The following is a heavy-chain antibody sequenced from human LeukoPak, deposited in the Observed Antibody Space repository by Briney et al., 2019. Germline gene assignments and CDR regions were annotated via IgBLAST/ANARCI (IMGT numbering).Heavy chain of an antibody. CDR3: ARSYFGSGTFNGFDY. V-gene: IGHV6-1*01. CDR2: TYYRSKWYN. CDR1: GDSVSSNSAA. J-gene: IGHJ4*02. D-gene: IGHD3-10*01. Sequence: SQTLSLTCAISGDSVSSNSAAWNWIRQSPSRGLEWLGRTYYRSKWYNDYAVSVKSRITINPDTSKNQFSLNLNSVSAADTAVYYCARSYFGSGTFNGFDYWGQGTLVTVSS.